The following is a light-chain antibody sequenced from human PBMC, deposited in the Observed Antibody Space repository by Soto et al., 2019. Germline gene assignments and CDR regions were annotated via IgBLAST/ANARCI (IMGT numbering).Light chain of an antibody. V-gene: IGKV3-20*01. CDR2: GAS. CDR3: QQYETSPFT. Sequence: EIVLTQSPGTVSLSPGERATLSCRASQRITTTYLGWYQQKPGQTPRLLIYGASNRTSGVPDRFSGSGAGTDFTLSISRVEPEDMAIYYWQQYETSPFTFGGGTRV. CDR1: QRITTTY. J-gene: IGKJ4*01.